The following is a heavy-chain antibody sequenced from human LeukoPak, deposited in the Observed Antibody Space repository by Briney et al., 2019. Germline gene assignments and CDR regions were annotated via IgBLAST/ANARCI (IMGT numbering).Heavy chain of an antibody. V-gene: IGHV4-39*07. Sequence: PSETLSLTCTVSGGSISSSSYYWGWIRQPPGKGLEWIGRIYTSGGTNYNPSLKSRVTISVDTPKNQFSLKLSSVTAADTAVYYCARGNIAVAGNYYYYYYMDVWSKGTTVTISS. J-gene: IGHJ6*03. D-gene: IGHD6-19*01. CDR2: IYTSGGT. CDR3: ARGNIAVAGNYYYYYYMDV. CDR1: GGSISSSSYY.